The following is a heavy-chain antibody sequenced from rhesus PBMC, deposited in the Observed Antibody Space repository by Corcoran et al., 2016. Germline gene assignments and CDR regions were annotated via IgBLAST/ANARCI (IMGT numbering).Heavy chain of an antibody. CDR2: ISSGDTT. CDR3: AKGGGVQSFDY. Sequence: EVQLVQSGGGLAKPGGSLRLSCAASGFTFSRYAMHWVRQAPGKGLEWVSGISSGDTTNYADSVKGRFTISRDNSKNTLSLEMNSLRPEDTAVYYCAKGGGVQSFDYWGQGVLVTVSS. V-gene: IGHV3-103*01. J-gene: IGHJ4*01. CDR1: GFTFSRYA. D-gene: IGHD5-24*01.